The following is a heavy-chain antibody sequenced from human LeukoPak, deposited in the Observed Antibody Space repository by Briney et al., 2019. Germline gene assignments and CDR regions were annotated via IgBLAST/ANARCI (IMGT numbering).Heavy chain of an antibody. D-gene: IGHD6-6*01. Sequence: GGSLRLSCTASGFTFSTYNMGWVRQAPGKGLEWVSYISRSPSGKYYAESVKGRFTISTDNAKNSLYMEMDSLRVDDTAVYHCVKRFRSSSHSFEHWGQGTLVTVPS. CDR2: ISRSPSGK. V-gene: IGHV3-48*01. CDR1: GFTFSTYN. J-gene: IGHJ4*02. CDR3: VKRFRSSSHSFEH.